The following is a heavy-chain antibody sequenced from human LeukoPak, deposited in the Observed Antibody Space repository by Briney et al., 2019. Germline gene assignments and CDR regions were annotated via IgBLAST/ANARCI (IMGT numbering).Heavy chain of an antibody. CDR1: GFTFSSYA. V-gene: IGHV3-23*01. J-gene: IGHJ2*01. Sequence: PGGSLRLSCSAYGFTFSSYAMSWVRQAPGKGLEWVSAISGSGGSTYYADSVKGRFTISRDNSKNTLYLQMNSLRAEDTAVYYCAKGTFLSWYFDLWGRGTLVTVSS. CDR3: AKGTFLSWYFDL. D-gene: IGHD1-1*01. CDR2: ISGSGGST.